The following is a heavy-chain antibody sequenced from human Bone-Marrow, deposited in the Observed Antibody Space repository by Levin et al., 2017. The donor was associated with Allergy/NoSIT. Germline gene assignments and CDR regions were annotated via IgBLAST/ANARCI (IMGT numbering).Heavy chain of an antibody. J-gene: IGHJ6*02. D-gene: IGHD6-13*01. V-gene: IGHV3-9*01. CDR2: ISWNSGSI. CDR3: AKDSSNRYYYYYYGMDV. CDR1: GFTFDDYA. Sequence: PGGSLRLSCAASGFTFDDYAMHWVRQAPGKGLEWVSGISWNSGSIGYADSVKGRFTISRDNAKNSLYLQMNSLRAEDTALYYCAKDSSNRYYYYYYGMDVWGQGTTVTVSS.